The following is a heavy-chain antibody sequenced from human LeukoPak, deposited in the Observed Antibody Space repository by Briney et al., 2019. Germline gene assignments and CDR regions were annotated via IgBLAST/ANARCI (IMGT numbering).Heavy chain of an antibody. CDR2: INPNTGGT. J-gene: IGHJ4*02. Sequence: ASVKVSCKASGYTFTDYHMHWVRQAPGQGLEWMGWINPNTGGTNYAQSFQGRVTMTRDTSIRTSYMELSSLLSDDTALYHCARGGHGHTQNDYWGQGTLVTVSS. V-gene: IGHV1-2*02. D-gene: IGHD5-24*01. CDR1: GYTFTDYH. CDR3: ARGGHGHTQNDY.